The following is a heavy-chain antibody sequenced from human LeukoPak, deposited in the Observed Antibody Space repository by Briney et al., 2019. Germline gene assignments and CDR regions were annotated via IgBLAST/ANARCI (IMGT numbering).Heavy chain of an antibody. D-gene: IGHD2-15*01. CDR2: ISDSGGST. V-gene: IGHV3-23*01. CDR3: AREGCSGGSCHYIDY. J-gene: IGHJ4*02. Sequence: GGSLRLSCAASGFTFSTYGMSWVRQAPGKGLEWVSGISDSGGSTYYADSVKGRFTISRDNAKNSLYLQMNSLRAEDMAVYYCAREGCSGGSCHYIDYWGQGTLVTVSS. CDR1: GFTFSTYG.